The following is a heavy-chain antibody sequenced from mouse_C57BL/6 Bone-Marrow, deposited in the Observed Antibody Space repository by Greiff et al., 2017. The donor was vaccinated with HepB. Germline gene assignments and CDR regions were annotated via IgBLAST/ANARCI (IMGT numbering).Heavy chain of an antibody. D-gene: IGHD2-1*01. V-gene: IGHV1-22*01. CDR1: GYTFTDYN. J-gene: IGHJ2*01. CDR2: INPNNGGT. Sequence: EVKLVESGPELVKPGASVKMSCKASGYTFTDYNMHWVKQSHGKSLEWIGYINPNNGGTSYNQKFKGKATLTVNKSSSTAYMELRSLTSEDSAVYYCAREDYGNFHYWGQGTTLTVSS. CDR3: AREDYGNFHY.